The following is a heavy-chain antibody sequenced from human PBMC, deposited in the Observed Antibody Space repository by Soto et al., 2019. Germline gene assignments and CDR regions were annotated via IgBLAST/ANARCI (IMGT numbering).Heavy chain of an antibody. V-gene: IGHV3-7*01. CDR2: INEDESEK. Sequence: EVQLVESGGGLVQPGGSLRLSCAASGFTFSSYWMTWVRQAPGKGLEWVANINEDESEKYYVGSVKGRFTVSRDNAKNSLYLQMNSLRAEDTAVYYCARPGSSRSGTGWLEPWGQGTLVTVSS. CDR1: GFTFSSYW. J-gene: IGHJ5*02. D-gene: IGHD2-2*01. CDR3: ARPGSSRSGTGWLEP.